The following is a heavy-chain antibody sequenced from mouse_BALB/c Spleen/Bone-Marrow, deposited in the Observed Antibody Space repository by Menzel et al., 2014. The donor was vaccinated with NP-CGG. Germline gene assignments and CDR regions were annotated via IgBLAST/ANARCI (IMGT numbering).Heavy chain of an antibody. D-gene: IGHD2-3*01. V-gene: IGHV1-18*01. CDR3: ARTGYYSLFAS. J-gene: IGHJ3*01. CDR2: INPNNGDT. Sequence: EVQLQQSGPELVKPGASVKIPCKASGYTFTDYNMDWVKQSHGKSLEWIGNINPNNGDTSYNQRFRGKATLTVDKSSSTAYMELRSLTSEDTAVYYCARTGYYSLFASWAQGTLVTVSA. CDR1: GYTFTDYN.